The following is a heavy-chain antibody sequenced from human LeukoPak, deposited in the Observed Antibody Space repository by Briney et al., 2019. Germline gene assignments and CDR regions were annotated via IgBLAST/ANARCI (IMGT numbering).Heavy chain of an antibody. CDR1: GGSISSSSYY. Sequence: PSETLSLTCTVSGGSISSSSYYWGWIRQPPGKGLEWIGSIYYSGSTYYNPSLKSRVTISVDTSKNQFSLKLSSVTAADTAVYYCARANYDYVWGSYRHIDYWGQGTLVTVSS. D-gene: IGHD3-16*02. V-gene: IGHV4-39*07. CDR2: IYYSGST. J-gene: IGHJ4*02. CDR3: ARANYDYVWGSYRHIDY.